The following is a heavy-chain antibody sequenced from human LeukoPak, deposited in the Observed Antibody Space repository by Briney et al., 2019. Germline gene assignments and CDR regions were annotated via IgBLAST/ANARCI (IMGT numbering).Heavy chain of an antibody. Sequence: GGSLRLSCAASGFTFSSYWMHWVRQAPGKGLVWVSRMKTDGSDTSYADSVKGRFTISRDNAKNTLYLQMNSMSAEDTAVYYCARGGSSGCLDYWGQGTLVTVSS. D-gene: IGHD6-19*01. CDR1: GFTFSSYW. CDR2: MKTDGSDT. J-gene: IGHJ4*02. V-gene: IGHV3-74*01. CDR3: ARGGSSGCLDY.